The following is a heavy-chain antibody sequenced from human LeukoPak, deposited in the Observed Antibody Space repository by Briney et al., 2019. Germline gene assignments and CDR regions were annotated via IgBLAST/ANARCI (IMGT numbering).Heavy chain of an antibody. CDR1: GFTFSSYA. CDR3: ATAITMVRGVLPFDY. J-gene: IGHJ4*02. CDR2: LSGSGGST. V-gene: IGHV3-23*01. Sequence: GGSLRFSCAASGFTFSSYAMSWVRQAPGKGLEWVSALSGSGGSTYYADSVKGRFTISRDNSKNTLYLQMNSLRAEDTAVYYCATAITMVRGVLPFDYWGQGTLVTVSS. D-gene: IGHD3-10*01.